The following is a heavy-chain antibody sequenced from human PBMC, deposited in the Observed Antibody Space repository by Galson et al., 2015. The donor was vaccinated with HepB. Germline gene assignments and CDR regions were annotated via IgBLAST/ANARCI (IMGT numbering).Heavy chain of an antibody. J-gene: IGHJ4*02. CDR3: AKGRVRGRYYDSSGYYSPRGYFDY. Sequence: SVKVSCKASGGTFSSHIITWVRQAPGQGLEWMGGIIPIFATPNYAQKFQGRVTITADESTNTAYIELNSLRSEDTAVYYCAKGRVRGRYYDSSGYYSPRGYFDYWGQGTLVTVSS. CDR1: GGTFSSHI. CDR2: IIPIFATP. D-gene: IGHD3-22*01. V-gene: IGHV1-69*13.